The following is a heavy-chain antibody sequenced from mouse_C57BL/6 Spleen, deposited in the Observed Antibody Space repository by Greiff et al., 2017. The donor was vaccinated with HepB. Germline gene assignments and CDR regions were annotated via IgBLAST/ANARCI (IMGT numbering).Heavy chain of an antibody. CDR1: GYTFTSYW. D-gene: IGHD2-4*01. J-gene: IGHJ2*01. CDR3: ARHYEGY. Sequence: QVQLQQPGAELVMPGASVQLSCKASGYTFTSYWMHWVKQRPGQGLEWIGEIDPSDSYTNYNQKFKGKSTLTVDKSSSSAYMQLSSLTSEDSAVYYCARHYEGYWGQGTTLTVSS. CDR2: IDPSDSYT. V-gene: IGHV1-69*01.